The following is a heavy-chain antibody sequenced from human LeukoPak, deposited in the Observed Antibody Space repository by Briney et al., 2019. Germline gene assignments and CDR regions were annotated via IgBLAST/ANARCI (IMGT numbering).Heavy chain of an antibody. V-gene: IGHV1-18*01. CDR3: ARGPRWFGELLSDLGDY. CDR1: GYTFTSYG. J-gene: IGHJ4*02. D-gene: IGHD3-10*01. Sequence: GASVKVSCKASGYTFTSYGISWVRQAPGQGLEWTGWISAYNGNTNYAQKLQGRVTMTTDTSTSTAYMGLRSLRSDDTAVYYCARGPRWFGELLSDLGDYWGQGTLVTVSS. CDR2: ISAYNGNT.